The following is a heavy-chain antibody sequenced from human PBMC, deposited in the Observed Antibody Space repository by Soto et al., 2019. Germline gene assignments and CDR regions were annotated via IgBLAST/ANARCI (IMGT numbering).Heavy chain of an antibody. D-gene: IGHD3-22*01. CDR3: ATSSLFYYDSSGPMY. CDR1: GYTLTELS. Sequence: ASVKVSCKVSGYTLTELSMHWVRQAPGKGLEWMGGFDPEDGETIYAQKFQGRVTMTEDTSTDTAYMELSSLRSEDTAVYYCATSSLFYYDSSGPMYWGQGTLVTSPQ. CDR2: FDPEDGET. J-gene: IGHJ4*02. V-gene: IGHV1-24*01.